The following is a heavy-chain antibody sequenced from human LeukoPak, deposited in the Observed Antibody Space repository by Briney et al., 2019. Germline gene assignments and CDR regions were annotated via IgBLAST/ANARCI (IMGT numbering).Heavy chain of an antibody. J-gene: IGHJ4*02. D-gene: IGHD2-2*01. CDR3: ARGAMWYQLLANFDY. CDR2: INPSGGST. V-gene: IGHV1-46*01. Sequence: GASVKVSCKASGYTFTSYYMHWVRQAPGQGLEWMGIINPSGGSTSYAQKFQGRVTMTRDTSTSTVYMELSSLRSEDTAVYYCARGAMWYQLLANFDYWGQGTLVTVSS. CDR1: GYTFTSYY.